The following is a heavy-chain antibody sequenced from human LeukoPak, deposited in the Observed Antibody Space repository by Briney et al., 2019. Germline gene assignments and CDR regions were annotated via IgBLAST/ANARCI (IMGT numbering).Heavy chain of an antibody. CDR2: ISSSINYT. Sequence: GGSLRLSCAASGFTFRSYSMNWVRQAPGKGLEWVASISSSINYTYYADSVKGRFTISRDNAKNSLYLQMKSLRAEDTAVYYCARDLVVRGALSHHSHYSGMDVGAKGPRSPSP. D-gene: IGHD3-10*01. CDR3: ARDLVVRGALSHHSHYSGMDV. V-gene: IGHV3-21*06. J-gene: IGHJ6*02. CDR1: GFTFRSYS.